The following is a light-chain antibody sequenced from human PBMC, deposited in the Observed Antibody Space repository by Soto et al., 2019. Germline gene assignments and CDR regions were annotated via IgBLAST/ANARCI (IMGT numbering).Light chain of an antibody. J-gene: IGKJ1*01. CDR2: AAS. V-gene: IGKV1-39*01. CDR3: QQSYSAPWT. CDR1: QGISTY. Sequence: DIQMTQSPSSLSASVGDRVTITCRASQGISTYLNWYLQKPGKAPKLLIYAASSLQSGVPSRFSGSGSETDFTLTISSLQPEDVGTYSCQQSYSAPWTFGQGTKVEIQ.